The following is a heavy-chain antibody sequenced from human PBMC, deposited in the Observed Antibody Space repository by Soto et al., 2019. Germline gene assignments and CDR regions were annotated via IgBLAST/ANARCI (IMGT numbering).Heavy chain of an antibody. J-gene: IGHJ6*02. Sequence: GGSLRLSCAASGFTFSSYGMHWVRQAPGKGLEWVAVIWYDGSNKYYADSVKGRFTISRDNSKNTLYLQMNSLRAEDTAVYYCARGEGYSSSWYLHCYYYYGMDVWGQGTTVTVSS. D-gene: IGHD6-13*01. CDR3: ARGEGYSSSWYLHCYYYYGMDV. V-gene: IGHV3-33*01. CDR2: IWYDGSNK. CDR1: GFTFSSYG.